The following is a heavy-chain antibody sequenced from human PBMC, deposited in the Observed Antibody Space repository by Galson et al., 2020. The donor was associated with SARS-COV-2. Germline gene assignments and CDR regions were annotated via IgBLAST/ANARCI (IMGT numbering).Heavy chain of an antibody. J-gene: IGHJ4*02. Sequence: SETLSLTCAVSDFSISSDYHWGWIRQPPGKGLEWIGTIYHRGNTYYNPSLKSRVTISVDTSKTQFSLKLSSATAADTAVYYCSRYGSESADYWGQGTLVTVSS. CDR1: DFSISSDYH. CDR2: IYHRGNT. CDR3: SRYGSESADY. D-gene: IGHD3-10*01. V-gene: IGHV4-38-2*01.